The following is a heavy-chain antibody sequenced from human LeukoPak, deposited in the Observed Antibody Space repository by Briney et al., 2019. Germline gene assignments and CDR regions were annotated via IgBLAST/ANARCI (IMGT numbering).Heavy chain of an antibody. CDR2: IYTSGLT. CDR1: GDSISNSNYY. J-gene: IGHJ4*02. Sequence: SETLSLTCTVSGDSISNSNYYWTWLRQPAGKGLEWIGRIYTSGLTHYNPSFKSRVTLSVDASKNQFSLRLSSVTAADTAMYYCATTCGSRTGCYTLALENWGQGTLVTVSS. V-gene: IGHV4-61*02. CDR3: ATTCGSRTGCYTLALEN. D-gene: IGHD2-2*02.